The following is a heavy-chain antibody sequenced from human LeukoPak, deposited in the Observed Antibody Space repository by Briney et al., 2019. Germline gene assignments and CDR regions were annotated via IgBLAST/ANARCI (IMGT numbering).Heavy chain of an antibody. CDR3: ARDNGMTSGWYAGRIDYYGMDV. Sequence: GRSLGLSCAASGFTFSSYWMHWVRQAPGKGLVWVSRINSDVSSTSYADSVKGRFTISRDNAKNTLYLQVNSLRDEDMAVYYCARDNGMTSGWYAGRIDYYGMDVWGQGTTVTVSS. CDR2: INSDVSST. V-gene: IGHV3-74*01. J-gene: IGHJ6*02. CDR1: GFTFSSYW. D-gene: IGHD6-19*01.